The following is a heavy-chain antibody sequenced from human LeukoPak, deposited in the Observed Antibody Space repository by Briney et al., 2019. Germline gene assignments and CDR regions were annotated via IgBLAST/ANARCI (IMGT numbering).Heavy chain of an antibody. CDR2: ISAYNGNT. CDR1: GYTFTSYG. CDR3: ARVGYCSSTSCWYYFDY. J-gene: IGHJ4*02. Sequence: ASVKVSCKASGYTFTSYGISWVRQAPGQGLEWMGWISAYNGNTNYAQKLQGRVTMTTDTSTSTAYMELRSLRSDDTAVYYCARVGYCSSTSCWYYFDYWGQGTLVTVSS. V-gene: IGHV1-18*01. D-gene: IGHD2-2*01.